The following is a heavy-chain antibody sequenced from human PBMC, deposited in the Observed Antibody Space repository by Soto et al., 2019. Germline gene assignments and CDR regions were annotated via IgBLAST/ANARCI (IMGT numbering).Heavy chain of an antibody. J-gene: IGHJ4*02. Sequence: EVQLVESGGGLVQPGGSLRLSCAASGFTFSSYSMNWVRQAPGKGLEWVSYISSSSSTIYYADSVKGRFTISRDNAKNSLYLQMNSLRDEDTAVYYCARAEIMTLSAIAAAGVDYWGQGTLVTVSS. CDR3: ARAEIMTLSAIAAAGVDY. D-gene: IGHD6-13*01. CDR2: ISSSSSTI. V-gene: IGHV3-48*02. CDR1: GFTFSSYS.